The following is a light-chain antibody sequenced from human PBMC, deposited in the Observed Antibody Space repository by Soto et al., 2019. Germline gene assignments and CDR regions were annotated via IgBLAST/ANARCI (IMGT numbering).Light chain of an antibody. CDR2: EVS. V-gene: IGLV2-14*01. CDR3: SSYIRNSIVV. Sequence: QSVLTQPASVSGSPGQSITISCTGTSSDVGDYNYVSWYQQHPGKAPKLIIYEVSHRLSGVSNRFSGSKSGHTASLTISGLQDEDEADYYCSSYIRNSIVVFGGGTKLTVL. J-gene: IGLJ2*01. CDR1: SSDVGDYNY.